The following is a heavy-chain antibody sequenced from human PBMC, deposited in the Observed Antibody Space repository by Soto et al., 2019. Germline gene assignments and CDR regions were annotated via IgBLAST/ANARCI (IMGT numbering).Heavy chain of an antibody. V-gene: IGHV1-2*04. CDR2: INPNSGGT. J-gene: IGHJ4*02. CDR1: GYTFTGYY. Sequence: ASVKVSCKASGYTFTGYYMHWVRQAPGQGLEWMGWINPNSGGTNYAQKFQGWVTMTRDTSISPAYMELSRLRSDDTAVYYCVRVHCGGDRHCGVDYWGQGPLVTVSS. D-gene: IGHD2-21*02. CDR3: VRVHCGGDRHCGVDY.